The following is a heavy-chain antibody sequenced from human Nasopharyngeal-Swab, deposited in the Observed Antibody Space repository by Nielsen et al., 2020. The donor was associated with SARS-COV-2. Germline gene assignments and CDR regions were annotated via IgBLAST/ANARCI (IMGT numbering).Heavy chain of an antibody. CDR2: IYPGDSHT. D-gene: IGHD3-10*01. J-gene: IGHJ6*02. CDR3: ARHEDGSGSYQFCGFACGMDV. V-gene: IGHV5-51*01. Sequence: GGSLRLSCKGSGYRFSNYWIGWVRQVPGKGLEWMGLIYPGDSHTRYSPSFHGQVTISVDKSISTAYLHWNGLKASDSAIYYCARHEDGSGSYQFCGFACGMDVWGQGTTVTVSS. CDR1: GYRFSNYW.